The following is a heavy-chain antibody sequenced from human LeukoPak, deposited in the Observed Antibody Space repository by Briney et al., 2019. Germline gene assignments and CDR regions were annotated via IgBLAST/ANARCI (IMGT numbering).Heavy chain of an antibody. CDR1: GFTFSNYW. J-gene: IGHJ3*01. CDR3: AFPSRQPNF. Sequence: GGSLRLSCAVSGFTFSNYWMFWVRQAPGKGLEWVSYISGSGSDTNYADSVKGRFTISRDNAKNSFYLQLNNLRVEDTAVYYCAFPSRQPNFWGQGTMVTVSS. CDR2: ISGSGSDT. V-gene: IGHV3-11*03. D-gene: IGHD2-2*01.